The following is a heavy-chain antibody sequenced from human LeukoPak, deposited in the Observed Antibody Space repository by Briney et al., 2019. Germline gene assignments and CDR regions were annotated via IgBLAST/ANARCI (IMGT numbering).Heavy chain of an antibody. CDR2: INPNSGGT. J-gene: IGHJ3*02. Sequence: APVKVSCKASGYTFTGYYMHWVRQAPGQGLEWMGWINPNSGGTNYAQKFQGRVTMTRDTSISTAYMELSRLRSDDTAVYYCARDRYEEDAFDIWGQGTMVTVSS. V-gene: IGHV1-2*02. CDR1: GYTFTGYY. CDR3: ARDRYEEDAFDI. D-gene: IGHD1-1*01.